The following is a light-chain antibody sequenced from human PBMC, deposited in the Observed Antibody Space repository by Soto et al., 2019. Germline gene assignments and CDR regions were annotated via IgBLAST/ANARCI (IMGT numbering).Light chain of an antibody. CDR3: SSYTTSRSYV. V-gene: IGLV2-14*01. J-gene: IGLJ1*01. Sequence: QSVLTQPAYVSGSPGQSITISCTGSSSDVGGYIYVSWYQQHPGKAPKLMIYDVTSRPSGVSYRFSGSKSGNTASLTISGLQAEDEADYYCSSYTTSRSYVFGTGTKVTVL. CDR2: DVT. CDR1: SSDVGGYIY.